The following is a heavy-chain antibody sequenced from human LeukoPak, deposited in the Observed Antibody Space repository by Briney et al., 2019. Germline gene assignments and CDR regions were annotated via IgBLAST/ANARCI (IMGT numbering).Heavy chain of an antibody. CDR2: INHSGST. V-gene: IGHV4-34*01. CDR3: ARNDILTGYYTTSDAFDI. Sequence: PSETLSLTCAVYGGSFSGYYWSWIRQPPGKGLEWIGEINHSGSTNYNPSLKSRVTISVDTSKNQFSLKLSSVTAADTAVYYCARNDILTGYYTTSDAFDIWGRGTMVTVSS. D-gene: IGHD3-9*01. J-gene: IGHJ3*02. CDR1: GGSFSGYY.